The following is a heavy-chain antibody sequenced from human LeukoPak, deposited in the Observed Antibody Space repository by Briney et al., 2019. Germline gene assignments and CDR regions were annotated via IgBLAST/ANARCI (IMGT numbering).Heavy chain of an antibody. D-gene: IGHD6-19*01. J-gene: IGHJ5*02. Sequence: ASVKVSCKASGYTFTGYYMHWVRQAPGQGLEWMGWINPNSGGTNYAQKFQGRVTLTSDTSITTAYMELSSLRSDDTAVYYCARDRPGYSSWFDPWGQGTLVTVSS. CDR2: INPNSGGT. CDR1: GYTFTGYY. V-gene: IGHV1-2*02. CDR3: ARDRPGYSSWFDP.